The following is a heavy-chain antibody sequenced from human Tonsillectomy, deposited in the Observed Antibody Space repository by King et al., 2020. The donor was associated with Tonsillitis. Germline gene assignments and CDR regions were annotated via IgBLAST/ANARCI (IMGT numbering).Heavy chain of an antibody. J-gene: IGHJ4*02. V-gene: IGHV3-53*02. CDR1: GFTVSSNY. D-gene: IGHD1-26*01. Sequence: VQLVETGGGLIQPGGSLRLSCAASGFTVSSNYMSWVCQAPGKGLEWVSVIYSGGSTYYADSVKGRFTISRDNSKNTLYLQMNSLRAEDTAVYYCAREPYLGAPDYWGQGTLVTVSS. CDR3: AREPYLGAPDY. CDR2: IYSGGST.